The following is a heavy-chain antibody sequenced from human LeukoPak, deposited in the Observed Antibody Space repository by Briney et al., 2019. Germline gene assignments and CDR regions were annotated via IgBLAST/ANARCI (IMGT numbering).Heavy chain of an antibody. Sequence: ETQSLTCTVYGVSSSSYYWSWIGQPPVQDVKWIGYIYYTGSSNYNHSRKSRALISVDPSQNQFSLQLTSVTAADTAVYYCARTGDRDVLGYFDYWGQGALVADPS. D-gene: IGHD7-27*01. J-gene: IGHJ4*02. CDR1: GVSSSSYY. CDR2: IYYTGSS. CDR3: ARTGDRDVLGYFDY. V-gene: IGHV4-59*01.